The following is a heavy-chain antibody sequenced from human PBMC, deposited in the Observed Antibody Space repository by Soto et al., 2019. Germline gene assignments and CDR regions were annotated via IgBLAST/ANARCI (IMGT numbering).Heavy chain of an antibody. Sequence: ASVKVSCKASGGTFSSYAISWVRRAPGQGLEWMGGIIPIFGTANYAQKFQGRVTITADESTSTAYMELSSLRSEDTAVYYCARGTYYYYGSGSYRPFDYWGQGTLVTVSS. J-gene: IGHJ4*02. CDR1: GGTFSSYA. V-gene: IGHV1-69*13. CDR2: IIPIFGTA. CDR3: ARGTYYYYGSGSYRPFDY. D-gene: IGHD3-10*01.